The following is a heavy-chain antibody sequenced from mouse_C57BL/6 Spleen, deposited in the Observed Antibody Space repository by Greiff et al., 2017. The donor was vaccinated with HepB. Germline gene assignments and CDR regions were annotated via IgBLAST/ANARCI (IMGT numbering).Heavy chain of an antibody. V-gene: IGHV1-69*01. CDR2: IDPSDSYT. D-gene: IGHD2-4*01. CDR1: GYTFTSYW. CDR3: ARRGDYGVYYAMDY. Sequence: QVQLQQPGAELVMPGASVKLSCKASGYTFTSYWMHWVKQRPGQGLEWIGEIDPSDSYTNYNQKFKGKSTLTVDKSSSTAYMQLRSLTSEDSAVYYCARRGDYGVYYAMDYWGQGTSVTVSS. J-gene: IGHJ4*01.